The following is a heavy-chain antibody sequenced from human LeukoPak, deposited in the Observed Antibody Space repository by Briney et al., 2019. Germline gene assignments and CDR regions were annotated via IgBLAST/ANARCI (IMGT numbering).Heavy chain of an antibody. J-gene: IGHJ5*02. CDR2: INHSGST. CDR1: GGSFSGYY. Sequence: SETLSLTCAAYGGSFSGYYWSWIRQPPGKGLEWIGEINHSGSTNYNPSLKSRVTISVDTSKNQFSLKLSSVTAADTAVYYCARGQRRFDPWGQGTLVTVSS. CDR3: ARGQRRFDP. V-gene: IGHV4-34*01.